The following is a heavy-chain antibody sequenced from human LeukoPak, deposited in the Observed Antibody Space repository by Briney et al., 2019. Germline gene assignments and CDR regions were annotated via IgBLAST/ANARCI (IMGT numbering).Heavy chain of an antibody. CDR2: IYPGDSDT. Sequence: GESLKISCKGSGYSFTSHWIGWVRQMPGKGLEWMGIIYPGDSDTRYSPSFQGQVTISVDKSISTAYLQWSSLKASDTAMYYCARRRSYYYDSSGYYQTNYYFDYWGQGTLVTVSS. D-gene: IGHD3-22*01. V-gene: IGHV5-51*01. CDR1: GYSFTSHW. J-gene: IGHJ4*02. CDR3: ARRRSYYYDSSGYYQTNYYFDY.